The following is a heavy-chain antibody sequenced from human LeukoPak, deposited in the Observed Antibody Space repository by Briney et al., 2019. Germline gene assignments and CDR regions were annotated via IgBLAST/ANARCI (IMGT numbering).Heavy chain of an antibody. CDR1: GYTFTSYD. V-gene: IGHV1-8*01. D-gene: IGHD5-18*01. CDR3: ARVTDTATHYYYGMDV. CDR2: MNPNSGNT. J-gene: IGHJ6*02. Sequence: ASVKVSCKASGYTFTSYDINWVRQATGQGLEWMGWMNPNSGNTGYAQKFQGRVTMTRNTSISTAYMELSSLRSDDTAVYYCARVTDTATHYYYGMDVWGQGTTVTVSS.